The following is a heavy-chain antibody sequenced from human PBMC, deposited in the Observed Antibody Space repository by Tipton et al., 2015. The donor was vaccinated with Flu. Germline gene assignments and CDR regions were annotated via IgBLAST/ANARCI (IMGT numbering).Heavy chain of an antibody. D-gene: IGHD1-14*01. J-gene: IGHJ4*02. CDR1: SGSIRSTNYF. CDR3: ASTSNYGRRIEPDFDS. Sequence: VKPSETLSLTCAVSSGSIRSTNYFCAWIRQPPGKRLELIGSIYPSGTTYYNPSLKSRVTISVDTSKSQFSLKVRSVTAADTAMYYCASTSNYGRRIEPDFDSWGQGTLVTVSS. V-gene: IGHV4-39*07. CDR2: IYPSGTT.